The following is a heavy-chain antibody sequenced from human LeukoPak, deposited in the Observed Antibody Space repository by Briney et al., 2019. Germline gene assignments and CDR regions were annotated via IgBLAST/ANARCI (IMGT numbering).Heavy chain of an antibody. CDR1: GGSISSYY. D-gene: IGHD5-18*01. Sequence: SETLSLTCTVSGGSISSYYWSWIRQPPGKGLEWIGYIYYSGSTNYNPSLKSRVTISVDASKNQFSLKLSSVTAADTAVYHCARVKQLWLTDYYYYYMDVWGKGTTVTVSS. V-gene: IGHV4-59*08. CDR2: IYYSGST. CDR3: ARVKQLWLTDYYYYYMDV. J-gene: IGHJ6*03.